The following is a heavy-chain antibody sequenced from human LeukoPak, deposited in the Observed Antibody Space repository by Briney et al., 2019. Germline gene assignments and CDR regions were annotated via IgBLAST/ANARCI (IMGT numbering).Heavy chain of an antibody. CDR2: IIPIFGTA. CDR1: GGTFSSYA. CDR3: ASPTPTSDYYYDSSGYYAFDI. J-gene: IGHJ3*02. D-gene: IGHD3-22*01. V-gene: IGHV1-69*05. Sequence: SVKVSCTASGGTFSSYAISWVRQAPGQGLEWMGGIIPIFGTANYAQKFQGRVTITTDESTRKAYMELSSLRSEDTAVYYCASPTPTSDYYYDSSGYYAFDIWGQGTMVTVSS.